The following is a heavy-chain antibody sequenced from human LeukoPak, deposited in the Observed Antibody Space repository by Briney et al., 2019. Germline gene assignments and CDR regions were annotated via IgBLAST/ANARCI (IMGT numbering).Heavy chain of an antibody. V-gene: IGHV3-53*01. CDR1: GFTFGKYW. D-gene: IGHD3-10*02. Sequence: GGSLRLSCVASGFTFGKYWMSWVRQAPGKGLEWVSVIYSGGSTYYADSVKGRFTISRDNSKNTLYLQMNSLRAEDTAVYYCARDVRMDVWGQGTTVTVSS. CDR2: IYSGGST. J-gene: IGHJ6*02. CDR3: ARDVRMDV.